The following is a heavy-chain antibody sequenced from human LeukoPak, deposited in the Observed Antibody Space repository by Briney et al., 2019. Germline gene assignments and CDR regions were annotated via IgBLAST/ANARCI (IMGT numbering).Heavy chain of an antibody. J-gene: IGHJ4*02. Sequence: SETLSLTCAVYGGSFSGYYWSWIRQPPGKGLEWIGEINHSGSTNYNPSLKSRVTISVDTSKNQFSLKLSSVTAADTAVYYCARGVGSSGLMPFDYWGQGTLVTVSS. D-gene: IGHD6-19*01. V-gene: IGHV4-34*01. CDR2: INHSGST. CDR3: ARGVGSSGLMPFDY. CDR1: GGSFSGYY.